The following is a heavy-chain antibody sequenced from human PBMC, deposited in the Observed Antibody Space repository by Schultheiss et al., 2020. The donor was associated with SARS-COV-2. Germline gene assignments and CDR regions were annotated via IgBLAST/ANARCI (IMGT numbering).Heavy chain of an antibody. CDR1: GGSVNSGSYY. CDR2: INYRGNT. J-gene: IGHJ6*02. V-gene: IGHV4-61*01. Sequence: GSLRLSCTVSGGSVNSGSYYWSWIRQPPGKGLEWIGYINYRGNTNYNPSLKSRVTMSVETSKNQFSLRLRSVTAADTAVYYCARTYYDFWSGPYGMDVWGQGTTVTVSS. D-gene: IGHD3-3*01. CDR3: ARTYYDFWSGPYGMDV.